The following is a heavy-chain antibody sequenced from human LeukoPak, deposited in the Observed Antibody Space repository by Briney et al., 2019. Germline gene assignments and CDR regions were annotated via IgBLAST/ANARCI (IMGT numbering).Heavy chain of an antibody. D-gene: IGHD3-22*01. CDR1: GFTFSSYW. J-gene: IGHJ6*03. CDR2: IKQDGSEK. Sequence: GGSLRLSCAASGFTFSSYWMSGVRQAPGKGLEWVANIKQDGSEKYYVDSVKGRFTISRDNAKNSLYLQMNSLRAEDTAVYYCARCSSGYYYYYYYMDVWGKGTTVTVSS. V-gene: IGHV3-7*01. CDR3: ARCSSGYYYYYYYMDV.